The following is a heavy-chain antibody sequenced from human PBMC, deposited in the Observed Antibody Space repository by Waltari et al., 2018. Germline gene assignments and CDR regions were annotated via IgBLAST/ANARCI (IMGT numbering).Heavy chain of an antibody. V-gene: IGHV3-48*01. D-gene: IGHD4-17*01. CDR1: GFTFSSYS. CDR3: AIDFDYGYYSFQH. CDR2: ISSSRSF. Sequence: EVQLVESGGGLVQPGGSLRLSCAASGFTFSSYSMNWVPPAPGKGLEWVSYISSSRSFYHADSVKGRFTISRSNAKYSLYLHTNSLTAAATSVYYCAIDFDYGYYSFQHWGQGTLVTVSS. J-gene: IGHJ1*01.